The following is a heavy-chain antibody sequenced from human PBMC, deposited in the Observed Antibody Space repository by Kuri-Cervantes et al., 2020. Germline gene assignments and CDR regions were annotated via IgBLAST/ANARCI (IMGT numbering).Heavy chain of an antibody. V-gene: IGHV5-51*01. J-gene: IGHJ6*03. CDR1: GYSFTSYW. Sequence: KVSCKGSGYSFTSYWIGWVRQMPGKGLEWMGIIYPGDSDTRYSPSFQGQVTISADKSISTAYLQWSSLKASDTAMYYCARLNPRIAARNIDYYYYYMDVWGKGTTVTVSS. CDR3: ARLNPRIAARNIDYYYYYMDV. D-gene: IGHD6-6*01. CDR2: IYPGDSDT.